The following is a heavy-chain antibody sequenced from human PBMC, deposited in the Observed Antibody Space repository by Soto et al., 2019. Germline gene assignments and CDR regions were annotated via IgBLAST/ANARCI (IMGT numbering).Heavy chain of an antibody. V-gene: IGHV1-69*06. D-gene: IGHD2-2*02. CDR3: AREGRGKKAGYNGLVSLGD. Sequence: SVKVSCKVSGSRFSNYVISWVRQAPGHGLEWLGRIIPIFNSTKYAQSFQGRVTITADKSTSTASLELSSLRSDDTAVYYGAREGRGKKAGYNGLVSLGDWGQGTLVTV. CDR2: IIPIFNST. J-gene: IGHJ4*02. CDR1: GSRFSNYV.